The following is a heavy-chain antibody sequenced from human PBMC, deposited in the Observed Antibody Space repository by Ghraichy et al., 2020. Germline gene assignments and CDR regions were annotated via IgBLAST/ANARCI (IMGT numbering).Heavy chain of an antibody. Sequence: SQTLSLTCTVSGVSISGYYWNWIRQPPGKGLEWIGNIHYRGSTNYNASLQSRVTISVDTSKNHFSLKLRSVTAADTAVYYCARDPTSVADARFYYYYGMDVWGQGTTVTVSS. CDR1: GVSISGYY. D-gene: IGHD5/OR15-5a*01. V-gene: IGHV4-59*01. CDR3: ARDPTSVADARFYYYYGMDV. J-gene: IGHJ6*02. CDR2: IHYRGST.